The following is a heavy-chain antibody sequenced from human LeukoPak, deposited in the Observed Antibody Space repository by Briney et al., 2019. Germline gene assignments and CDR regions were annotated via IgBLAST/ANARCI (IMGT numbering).Heavy chain of an antibody. CDR2: INPSGGST. Sequence: ASVKVSCKASGYTFTSYYMHWVRQAPGQGLEWMGIINPSGGSTSYAQKFQGRVTMTRDMSTSTVYMELSSLRSEDTAVYYCARVRRSLQYCGGDCWILDYRGQGTLVTVSS. CDR3: ARVRRSLQYCGGDCWILDY. V-gene: IGHV1-46*01. J-gene: IGHJ4*02. D-gene: IGHD2-21*02. CDR1: GYTFTSYY.